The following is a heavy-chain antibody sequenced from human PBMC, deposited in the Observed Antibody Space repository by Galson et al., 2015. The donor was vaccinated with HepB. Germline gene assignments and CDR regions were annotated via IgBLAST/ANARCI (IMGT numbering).Heavy chain of an antibody. V-gene: IGHV3-30*04. CDR3: ARSGGWGGYDASEFDF. Sequence: LRLSCAASGFTFSNYAMHWVRQAPGKGLEWVALISYDGKNKYYADSVKGRFTISRDNSKNTLYLQTNSLRAEDTAVFYCARSGGWGGYDASEFDFWGQGTLVTVSS. CDR1: GFTFSNYA. CDR2: ISYDGKNK. J-gene: IGHJ4*02. D-gene: IGHD5-12*01.